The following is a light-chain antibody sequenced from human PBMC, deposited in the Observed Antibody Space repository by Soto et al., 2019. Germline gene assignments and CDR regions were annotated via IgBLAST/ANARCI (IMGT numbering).Light chain of an antibody. CDR2: EAS. Sequence: PGERATLSCRASQSVSNNYLLWYQQKPGQVPRLLIYEASFRPAGIPERFSGSGSGTDFTLTISRLEPEDFAVYYCQQYGDSSPFGGGTKVDIK. CDR1: QSVSNNY. V-gene: IGKV3-20*01. J-gene: IGKJ4*01. CDR3: QQYGDSSP.